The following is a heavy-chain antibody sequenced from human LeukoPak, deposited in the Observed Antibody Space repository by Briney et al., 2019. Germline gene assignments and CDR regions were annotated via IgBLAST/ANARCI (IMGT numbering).Heavy chain of an antibody. Sequence: ASVKVSCKASGYTFTSYGISWVRQAPGQGLEWMGWISAYNGNTNYAQKLQGRVTMTTDTSTSTAYMELRSLRSDDTAVCYCARGVLRYFDWLLGYWGQGTLVTVSS. CDR2: ISAYNGNT. J-gene: IGHJ4*02. D-gene: IGHD3-9*01. V-gene: IGHV1-18*01. CDR3: ARGVLRYFDWLLGY. CDR1: GYTFTSYG.